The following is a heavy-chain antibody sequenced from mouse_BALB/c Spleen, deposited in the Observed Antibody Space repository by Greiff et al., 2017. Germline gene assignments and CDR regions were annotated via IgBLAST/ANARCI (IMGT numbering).Heavy chain of an antibody. CDR1: GFTFSSYA. CDR2: ISSGGST. CDR3: ARKEDYGSRRDMDY. Sequence: EVKLVESGGGLVKPGGSLKLSCAASGFTFSSYAMSWVRQTPEKRLEWVASISSGGSTYYPDSVKGRFTISSDNARNILYLQMSSLRSEDTAMYSCARKEDYGSRRDMDYWGQGTSVTVSS. D-gene: IGHD1-1*01. J-gene: IGHJ4*01. V-gene: IGHV5-6-5*01.